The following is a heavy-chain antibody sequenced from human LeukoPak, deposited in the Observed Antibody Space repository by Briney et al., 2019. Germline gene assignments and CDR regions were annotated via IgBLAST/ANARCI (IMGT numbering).Heavy chain of an antibody. V-gene: IGHV3-64*01. Sequence: GGSLILSCAASGFTFSSYAMHWVRQAPGKGLEDVSAISSNGGSTSYANSVKGRFTISRDNSKNTLYLQMGSVRAEDMAVYYCARSSIVVVSILDYWGQGTLVTVSS. CDR1: GFTFSSYA. CDR2: ISSNGGST. D-gene: IGHD2-2*01. CDR3: ARSSIVVVSILDY. J-gene: IGHJ4*02.